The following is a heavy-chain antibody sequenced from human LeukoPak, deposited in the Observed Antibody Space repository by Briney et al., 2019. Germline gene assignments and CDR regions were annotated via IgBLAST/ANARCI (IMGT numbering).Heavy chain of an antibody. V-gene: IGHV3-23*01. J-gene: IGHJ4*02. Sequence: GGSLRLSCAASGFTFSSYAMSWVRQAPGKGLEWVSAIRGSGDTALYADSVEGRFTISRDNFKNIVYLEMNSLRAEDTATYYCAKVTWESRPPDCNSWGPGTLVTASS. CDR1: GFTFSSYA. CDR3: AKVTWESRPPDCNS. D-gene: IGHD6-6*01. CDR2: IRGSGDTA.